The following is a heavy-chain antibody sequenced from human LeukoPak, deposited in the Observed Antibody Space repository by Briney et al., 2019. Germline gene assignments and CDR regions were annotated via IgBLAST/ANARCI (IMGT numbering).Heavy chain of an antibody. V-gene: IGHV3-74*01. J-gene: IGHJ4*02. Sequence: PGGSLRLSCAAPGFTFISYWMHWVRQAPGKGLVWVSRINSDGSTTSYAASVKGRFTISRDTAKNTLYLQMNSLRAGDTAVYFCARGTLGAWGWWGQGTLVTVSA. CDR3: ARGTLGAWGW. CDR2: INSDGSTT. D-gene: IGHD6-19*01. CDR1: GFTFISYW.